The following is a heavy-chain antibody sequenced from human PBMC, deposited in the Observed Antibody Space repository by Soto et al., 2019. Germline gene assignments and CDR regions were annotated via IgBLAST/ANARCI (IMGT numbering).Heavy chain of an antibody. Sequence: QVQLVESGGGVVQPGKSLRLSCAASGFTFSSYGMHWVRQAPGKGLEWVAVISYDGHNKYYADSVKGRFTISRDNSKNTLDLQMKSLRAEDTAVYYCAKDLDTAMVLDYWGQGTLATVSS. D-gene: IGHD5-18*01. CDR1: GFTFSSYG. V-gene: IGHV3-30*18. J-gene: IGHJ4*02. CDR3: AKDLDTAMVLDY. CDR2: ISYDGHNK.